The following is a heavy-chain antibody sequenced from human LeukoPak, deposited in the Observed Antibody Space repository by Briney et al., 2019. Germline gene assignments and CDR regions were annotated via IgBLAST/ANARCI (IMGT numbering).Heavy chain of an antibody. V-gene: IGHV3-30*02. CDR2: IRYDGSNK. D-gene: IGHD3-10*01. Sequence: GGSLRLSCAASGFTFSSYGMHWVRQAPGKGLEWVAFIRYDGSNKYYADSVKGRFTISRDNAKNSLYLQMNSLRAEDTAVYYCARDPDYYGSGTYYNHYFDHWGQGTLVTVSS. J-gene: IGHJ4*02. CDR1: GFTFSSYG. CDR3: ARDPDYYGSGTYYNHYFDH.